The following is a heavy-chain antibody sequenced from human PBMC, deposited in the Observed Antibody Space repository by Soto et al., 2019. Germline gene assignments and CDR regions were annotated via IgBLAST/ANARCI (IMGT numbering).Heavy chain of an antibody. CDR1: GFTFSIYA. CDR2: ISTNGGST. CDR3: VKGEYYYDSSGYYPFGY. Sequence: HPGGSLRLSCSASGFTFSIYAMHWVRQAPGKGLEYVSSISTNGGSTDYADSVKGRFTISRDNSKNTVYLQMSSLRAEDTAVYYCVKGEYYYDSSGYYPFGYWGQGTLVTVSS. D-gene: IGHD3-22*01. V-gene: IGHV3-64D*06. J-gene: IGHJ4*02.